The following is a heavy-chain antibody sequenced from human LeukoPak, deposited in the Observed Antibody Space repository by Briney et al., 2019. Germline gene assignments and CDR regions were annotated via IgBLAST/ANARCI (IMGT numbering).Heavy chain of an antibody. CDR1: GGSISSGGYY. V-gene: IGHV4-31*03. CDR2: IYYSGST. CDR3: ARAGKYSSSSGGWFDP. Sequence: SETLSLTCTVSGGSISSGGYYWSWIRQHPGKGLEWIGYIYYSGSTYYNPSLKSRVTISVDTSKNQFSLKLSSVTAADTAVYYCARAGKYSSSSGGWFDPWGQGTLVTVSS. D-gene: IGHD6-6*01. J-gene: IGHJ5*02.